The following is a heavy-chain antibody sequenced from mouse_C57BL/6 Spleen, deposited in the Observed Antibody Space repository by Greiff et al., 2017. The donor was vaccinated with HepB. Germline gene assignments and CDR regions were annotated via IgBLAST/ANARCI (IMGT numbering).Heavy chain of an antibody. CDR1: GYTFTDYY. CDR2: INPNNGGT. V-gene: IGHV1-26*01. CDR3: ARSGDYDVRGYYAMDY. J-gene: IGHJ4*01. Sequence: EVQLQQSGPELVKPGASVKISCKASGYTFTDYYMNWVKQSHGKSLEWIGDINPNNGGTSYNQKFKGKATLTVDKSSSTAYMELRSLTSEDSAVYYFARSGDYDVRGYYAMDYWGQGTSVTVSS. D-gene: IGHD2-4*01.